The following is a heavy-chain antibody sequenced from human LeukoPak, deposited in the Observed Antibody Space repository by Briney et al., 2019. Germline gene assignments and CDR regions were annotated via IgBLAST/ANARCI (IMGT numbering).Heavy chain of an antibody. CDR2: ISSSGSTI. CDR1: GFTFSSYE. CDR3: ARDHRGSGWKGATGQGFDY. V-gene: IGHV3-48*03. Sequence: GGSLRLSCAVSGFTFSSYEMNWVRQAPGKGLEWVSYISSSGSTIYYADSVKGRFTISRDNAKNSLYLQMNSLRAEDTAVYYCARDHRGSGWKGATGQGFDYWGQGTLVTVSS. D-gene: IGHD6-19*01. J-gene: IGHJ4*02.